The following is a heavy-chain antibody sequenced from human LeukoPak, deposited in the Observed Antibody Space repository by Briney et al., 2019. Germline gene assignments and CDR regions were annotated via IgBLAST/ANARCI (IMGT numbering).Heavy chain of an antibody. J-gene: IGHJ5*02. D-gene: IGHD3-10*01. CDR3: ARGPSALLWFGELLFRENWFDP. CDR2: MNPNSGNT. V-gene: IGHV1-8*01. CDR1: GYTFTSYD. Sequence: GASVKVSCKASGYTFTSYDINWVRQATGQGLEWMGWMNPNSGNTGYAQKFQGRVTMTRNTSISTAYMELSSLRSEDTAVYYCARGPSALLWFGELLFRENWFDPWGQGTLVTVSS.